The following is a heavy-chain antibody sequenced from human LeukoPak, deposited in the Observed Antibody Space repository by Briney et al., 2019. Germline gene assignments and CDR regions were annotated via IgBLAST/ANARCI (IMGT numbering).Heavy chain of an antibody. V-gene: IGHV3-53*01. Sequence: HPGGSLRLSCAASGFTVSSNYMSWVRQAPGKGLEWVSVIYSGGSTYYADSVKGRFTISRDNSKNTLYLQMNSLRAEDTAVYYCASGGSGWYYYFDYWGQGTLVTVSS. CDR3: ASGGSGWYYYFDY. D-gene: IGHD6-19*01. CDR2: IYSGGST. CDR1: GFTVSSNY. J-gene: IGHJ4*02.